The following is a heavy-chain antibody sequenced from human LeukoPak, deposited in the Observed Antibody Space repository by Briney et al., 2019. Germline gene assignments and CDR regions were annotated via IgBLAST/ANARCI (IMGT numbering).Heavy chain of an antibody. CDR1: GFTFSSYS. J-gene: IGHJ4*02. Sequence: GGSLRLSCAASGFTFSSYSMNWVRQAPGKGLEWVSVIHSGGSTYSADSVKGRFTISRDNSKNALYLQMNSLRPEDTAVYYCARMDLWRGAGGWSYFDYWGQGTLVTVSS. CDR3: ARMDLWRGAGGWSYFDY. V-gene: IGHV3-66*02. CDR2: IHSGGST. D-gene: IGHD1-14*01.